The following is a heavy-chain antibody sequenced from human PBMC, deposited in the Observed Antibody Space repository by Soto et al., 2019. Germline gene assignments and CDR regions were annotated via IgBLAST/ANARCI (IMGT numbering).Heavy chain of an antibody. CDR1: GGSISSGGYY. D-gene: IGHD1-26*01. Sequence: SETMSLTCTVSGGSISSGGYYWTWIRQPPGKGLEWIGEINHSGSTNYNPSLKSRVTISVDTSKNQFSLKLSSVTAADTAVYYCARRYGGNFDYWGQGTLVTVSS. CDR2: INHSGST. CDR3: ARRYGGNFDY. V-gene: IGHV4-61*08. J-gene: IGHJ4*02.